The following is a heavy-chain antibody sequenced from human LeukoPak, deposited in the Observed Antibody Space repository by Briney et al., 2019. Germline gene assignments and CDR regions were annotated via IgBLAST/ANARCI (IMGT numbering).Heavy chain of an antibody. CDR1: GFTFDDYT. Sequence: GGSLRLSCAASGFTFDDYTMHWVRQAPGKGLEWVSLISWDGDISYYADSVKGRFTISRDNRKNSLYLQMNSLRTEDTALYYCAKEIGSQETMYYFDHWGQGTLVTVSS. D-gene: IGHD3-10*02. J-gene: IGHJ4*02. CDR2: ISWDGDIS. CDR3: AKEIGSQETMYYFDH. V-gene: IGHV3-43*01.